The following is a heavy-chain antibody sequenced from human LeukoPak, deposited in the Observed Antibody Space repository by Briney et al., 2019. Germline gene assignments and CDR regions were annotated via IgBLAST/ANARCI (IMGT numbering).Heavy chain of an antibody. Sequence: ASVKVSCKASGYTFTSYDINWVRQATGQGLEWMGWMNPNSGNTGYAQKFQGRVTMTRNTSISTAYMELSSLRSEDTAVYYCARAVGSSGWYSAWTYYMDVWGKGTTVTISS. CDR3: ARAVGSSGWYSAWTYYMDV. CDR1: GYTFTSYD. D-gene: IGHD6-19*01. J-gene: IGHJ6*03. CDR2: MNPNSGNT. V-gene: IGHV1-8*01.